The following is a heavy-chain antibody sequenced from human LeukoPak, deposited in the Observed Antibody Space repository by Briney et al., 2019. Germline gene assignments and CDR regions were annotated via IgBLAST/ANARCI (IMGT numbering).Heavy chain of an antibody. Sequence: PGGSLRLSCAASGFTVSSNYMSWVRQAPGKGLEWVSVIYSGGSTYYADSVKSRFTISRDNSKNTLYLQMNSLRAEDTAAYYCARGPLDYGDYTFDYWGQGTLVTVSS. CDR3: ARGPLDYGDYTFDY. V-gene: IGHV3-66*02. J-gene: IGHJ4*02. CDR1: GFTVSSNY. CDR2: IYSGGST. D-gene: IGHD4-17*01.